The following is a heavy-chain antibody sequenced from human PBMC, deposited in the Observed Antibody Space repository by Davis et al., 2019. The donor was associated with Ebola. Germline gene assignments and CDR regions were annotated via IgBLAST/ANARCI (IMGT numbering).Heavy chain of an antibody. V-gene: IGHV3-30*04. CDR1: GFTFSSYA. J-gene: IGHJ4*02. CDR2: ISYDGETI. D-gene: IGHD3-3*01. Sequence: PGGSLRLSCAASGFTFSSYAMHWVRQAPGKGLEWVAVISYDGETIYYADAVQGRFTISRDNSKNTVSLQMNSLRVEDTAVYYCARVIAPRKVWGGFEYWGQGTLVTVSS. CDR3: ARVIAPRKVWGGFEY.